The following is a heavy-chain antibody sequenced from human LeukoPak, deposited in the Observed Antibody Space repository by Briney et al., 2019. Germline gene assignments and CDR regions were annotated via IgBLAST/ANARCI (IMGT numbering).Heavy chain of an antibody. CDR3: ARDELELRGFDY. J-gene: IGHJ4*02. CDR2: IWYDGSNK. Sequence: GGFLRLSCAASGFTFSSYGMHWVRQAPGKGLEWVAVIWYDGSNKYYADSVKGRFTISRDNSKNTLYLQMNSLRAEDTAVYYCARDELELRGFDYWGQGTLVTVSS. D-gene: IGHD1-7*01. V-gene: IGHV3-33*01. CDR1: GFTFSSYG.